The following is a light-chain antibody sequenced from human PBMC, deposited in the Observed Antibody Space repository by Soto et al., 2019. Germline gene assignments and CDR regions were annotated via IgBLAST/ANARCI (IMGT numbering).Light chain of an antibody. CDR2: DVS. Sequence: QSALTQPASVSGSPGQSITISCTGTSSDVGGYNYVSWYQQHPGKAPKLMIYDVSNRPSGVSNRFSGSKSGNTASLTISGLQAEDEADYYCCSYTSSSTPVVFGGGTKVTGL. V-gene: IGLV2-14*03. CDR1: SSDVGGYNY. CDR3: CSYTSSSTPVV. J-gene: IGLJ2*01.